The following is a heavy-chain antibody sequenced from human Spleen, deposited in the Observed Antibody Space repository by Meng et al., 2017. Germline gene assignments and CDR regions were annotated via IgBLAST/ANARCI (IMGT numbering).Heavy chain of an antibody. V-gene: IGHV4-38-2*01. CDR1: GYSISSGYY. D-gene: IGHD4-17*01. J-gene: IGHJ4*02. CDR2: IYHSGST. Sequence: SETLSLTCAVSGYSISSGYYWGWIRQPPGKGLEWIGSIYHSGSTYYNPSLKSRVTISVDTSKNQFSLKLSSVTAAGTAVYYCARGVITVPLDYWGQGTLVTVSS. CDR3: ARGVITVPLDY.